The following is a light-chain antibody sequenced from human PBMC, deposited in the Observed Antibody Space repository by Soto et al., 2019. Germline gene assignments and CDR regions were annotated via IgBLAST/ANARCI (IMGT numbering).Light chain of an antibody. CDR3: HRSREA. J-gene: IGKJ3*01. CDR2: GAS. V-gene: IGKV3-20*01. CDR1: QSVSSSY. Sequence: EIVLTQSPGTLSLSPGERATLSCRASQSVSSSYLAWYQQKPGQAPRLLIYGASSSATGIPDRFSGSGSGTDFTLTISILEPEDYAVDYCHRSREAFGPGTKVDIK.